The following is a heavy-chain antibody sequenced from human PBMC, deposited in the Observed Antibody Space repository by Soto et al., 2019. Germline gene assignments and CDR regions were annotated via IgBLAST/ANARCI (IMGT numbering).Heavy chain of an antibody. J-gene: IGHJ4*02. CDR1: GFTFSSYA. D-gene: IGHD3-22*01. Sequence: EVQLLESGGGLVQPGGSLRLSCAASGFTFSSYAMRWVRQAPGKGLEWVSAISGSGYSTYYADSVKGRFTISRDNSENTPYLQMNSLGAEDAAVYYCAKTLYYYDTSGYQWGQGTLVTVSS. V-gene: IGHV3-23*01. CDR2: ISGSGYST. CDR3: AKTLYYYDTSGYQ.